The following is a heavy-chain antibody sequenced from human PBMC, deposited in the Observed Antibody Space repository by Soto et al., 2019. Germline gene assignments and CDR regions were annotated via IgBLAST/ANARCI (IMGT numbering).Heavy chain of an antibody. Sequence: SETLSLTCTVSGGSISSYYWSWIRQPPGKGLEWIGYIYYSGSTNYNPSLKSRVTISVDTSKNQFSLKLSSVTAADTAVYYCARDTRVVPAANSRYNWFDPWGQGTLVTVSS. CDR1: GGSISSYY. CDR3: ARDTRVVPAANSRYNWFDP. V-gene: IGHV4-59*01. D-gene: IGHD2-2*01. J-gene: IGHJ5*02. CDR2: IYYSGST.